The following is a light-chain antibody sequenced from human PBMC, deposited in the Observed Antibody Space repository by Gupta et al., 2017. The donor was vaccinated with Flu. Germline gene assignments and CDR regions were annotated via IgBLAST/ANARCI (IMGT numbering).Light chain of an antibody. Sequence: EIVLTQSPATLSLSPGERTTLSCRASQSVDTYLAWYQQIPGQAPRLLIYGASNRATGIPARFSGSGSGTDFTLTISNLEPEDFAVYYCQQRYNWPLTFGGGTKVEIK. V-gene: IGKV3-11*01. CDR3: QQRYNWPLT. J-gene: IGKJ4*01. CDR2: GAS. CDR1: QSVDTY.